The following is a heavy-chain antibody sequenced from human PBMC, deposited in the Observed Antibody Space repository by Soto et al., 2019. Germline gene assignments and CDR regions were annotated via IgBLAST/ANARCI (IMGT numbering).Heavy chain of an antibody. J-gene: IGHJ6*02. CDR2: ISYDGMNK. Sequence: QVQLVESGGGVVQPGRSLRLSCAASGFTFSSYGMHWVRQAPGKGLEWVAVISYDGMNKHYADFVKGRFTISRDNSKNTLYLQMNSLRAEDTAVYYCAKVIEALAVYYAMDVWGQGTTVTVSS. V-gene: IGHV3-30*18. D-gene: IGHD3-3*02. CDR1: GFTFSSYG. CDR3: AKVIEALAVYYAMDV.